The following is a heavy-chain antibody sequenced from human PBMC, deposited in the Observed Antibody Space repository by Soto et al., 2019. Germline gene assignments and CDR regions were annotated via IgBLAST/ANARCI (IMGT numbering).Heavy chain of an antibody. CDR3: ARIGGWYDIDF. CDR1: GGSVSSGSFH. J-gene: IGHJ4*02. D-gene: IGHD6-19*01. Sequence: VQLQQSGPGLVQPSETLSLTCSVSGGSVSSGSFHWSWIRESPGKGLQFIGSIFYNGTANYSPSLKNRVTISIDTSQSQFSLKLVSVAAADTAVYYCARIGGWYDIDFWGQGKLVTVSS. CDR2: IFYNGTA. V-gene: IGHV4-61*01.